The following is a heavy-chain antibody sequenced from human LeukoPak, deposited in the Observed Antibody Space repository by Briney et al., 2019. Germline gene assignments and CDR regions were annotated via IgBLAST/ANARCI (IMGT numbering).Heavy chain of an antibody. CDR2: ISKTSGSI. J-gene: IGHJ4*02. CDR3: ARDDIWAFDF. V-gene: IGHV3-48*01. CDR1: GFPFSAYT. D-gene: IGHD7-27*01. Sequence: GGSLSLSCAASGFPFSAYTMNWVRQVPGMGLEWLSYISKTSGSITYADSVKGRFTISRDNAKSTLYLQMKSLRAEDTAVYYCARDDIWAFDFWGQGTLVTVSS.